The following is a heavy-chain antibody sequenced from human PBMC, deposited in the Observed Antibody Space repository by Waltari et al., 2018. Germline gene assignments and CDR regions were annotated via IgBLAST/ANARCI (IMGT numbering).Heavy chain of an antibody. CDR1: GGSISSGSYY. CDR3: ARDQEWELDY. V-gene: IGHV4-61*02. J-gene: IGHJ4*02. D-gene: IGHD1-26*01. Sequence: QVQLQESGPGLVKPSQTLSLTCTVSGGSISSGSYYWSWIRQPAGKGREWIGRIYTSGSTNYNPSLKSRVTISVDTSKNQFSLKLSSVTAADTAVYYCARDQEWELDYWGQGTLVTVSS. CDR2: IYTSGST.